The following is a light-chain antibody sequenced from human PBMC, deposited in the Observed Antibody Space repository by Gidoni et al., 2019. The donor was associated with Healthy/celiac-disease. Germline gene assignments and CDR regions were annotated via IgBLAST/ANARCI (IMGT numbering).Light chain of an antibody. CDR3: SSYTPRSTLV. CDR1: SSDIGAYNY. Sequence: QSALTQPASVSGAPGPSITISCTGTSSDIGAYNYVSWYQQHPGKAPKLMIYDVSARPSGVSDRFSGSKSGNTASLTISGLQAEDEADYYCSSYTPRSTLVFGGGTKLTVL. V-gene: IGLV2-14*03. CDR2: DVS. J-gene: IGLJ2*01.